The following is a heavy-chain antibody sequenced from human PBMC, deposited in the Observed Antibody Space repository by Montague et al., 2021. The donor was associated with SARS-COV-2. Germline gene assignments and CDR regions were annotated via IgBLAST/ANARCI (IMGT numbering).Heavy chain of an antibody. J-gene: IGHJ4*02. Sequence: SETLSLTCAVYGGSFSGYYWSWIRQPPGKGLEWIGEINHSGSTNYNPSLKSRVTISVDTSKNQSSLKLSSVTAADTAVYYCASFPSGYYDSSGYHIWGQGTLVTVSS. V-gene: IGHV4-34*01. CDR3: ASFPSGYYDSSGYHI. CDR1: GGSFSGYY. D-gene: IGHD3-22*01. CDR2: INHSGST.